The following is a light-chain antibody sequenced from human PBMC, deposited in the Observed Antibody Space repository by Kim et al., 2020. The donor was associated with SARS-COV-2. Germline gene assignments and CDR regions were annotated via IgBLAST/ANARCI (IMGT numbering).Light chain of an antibody. CDR1: DPTIADTS. CDR3: AAWDASLSARL. J-gene: IGLJ2*01. V-gene: IGLV1-47*02. Sequence: QRDTISCSRVDPTIADTSLCRYQQPPGPSPNLLIYGNTQRPSGVPARFSGSKSGTAASLAISELRPEDEADYYCAAWDASLSARLFGGGTQLTVL. CDR2: GNT.